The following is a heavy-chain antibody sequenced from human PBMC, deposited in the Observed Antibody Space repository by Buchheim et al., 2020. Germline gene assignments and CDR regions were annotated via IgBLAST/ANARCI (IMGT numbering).Heavy chain of an antibody. CDR3: ALSRADGRYGMDV. Sequence: QVQLQQWGAGLVKPSETLSLTCAVYGGSFGGHYCSWVRQPPGKGLEWIGSIYYSGSTYYNPSLKSRVTISVDTSKNQFSLKLSSVTAADTAVYYCALSRADGRYGMDVWGQGTT. D-gene: IGHD6-6*01. V-gene: IGHV4-34*01. J-gene: IGHJ6*02. CDR2: IYYSGST. CDR1: GGSFGGHY.